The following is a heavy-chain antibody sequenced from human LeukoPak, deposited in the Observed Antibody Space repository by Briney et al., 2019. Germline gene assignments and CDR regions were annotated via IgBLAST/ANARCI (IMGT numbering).Heavy chain of an antibody. CDR3: ASRYCSGGSCYSNGDSYFDY. Sequence: GGSLRLSCAASGFTFSSYWMSWVRQAPGKGLEWVANIKQDGSEKYYVDSVKGRFTISRDNAKNSLYLQMNSLRAEDTAVYYCASRYCSGGSCYSNGDSYFDYWGQGTLVTVSS. V-gene: IGHV3-7*01. CDR2: IKQDGSEK. J-gene: IGHJ4*02. CDR1: GFTFSSYW. D-gene: IGHD2-15*01.